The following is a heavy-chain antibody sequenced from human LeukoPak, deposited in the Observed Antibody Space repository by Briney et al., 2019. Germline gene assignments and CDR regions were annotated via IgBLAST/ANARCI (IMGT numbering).Heavy chain of an antibody. CDR1: GGSISSSNW. V-gene: IGHV4-4*02. J-gene: IGHJ4*02. D-gene: IGHD3-22*01. Sequence: SGTLSLTCAVSGGSISSSNWWSWVRQPPGKGLEWIGEIYHSGSTYYNPSLKSRVTISVDRSKNQFSLKLSSVTAADTAVYYCARAGTDSSGYYYDYWGQGTLVTVSS. CDR2: IYHSGST. CDR3: ARAGTDSSGYYYDY.